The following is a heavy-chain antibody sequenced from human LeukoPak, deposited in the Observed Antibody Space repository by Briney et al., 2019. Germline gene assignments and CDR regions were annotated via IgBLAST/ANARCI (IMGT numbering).Heavy chain of an antibody. Sequence: GGSLRLSCAASGFTFSSYSTHWVRQAPGKGLEWVAIISNDGTNKYYADSVKGRFTVSRDNAKNSLYLQMNSLRAEDTAVYYCVRWGGVSSYWGQGTLVSVSS. CDR3: VRWGGVSSY. CDR1: GFTFSSYS. CDR2: ISNDGTNK. J-gene: IGHJ4*02. V-gene: IGHV3-30*04. D-gene: IGHD3-16*01.